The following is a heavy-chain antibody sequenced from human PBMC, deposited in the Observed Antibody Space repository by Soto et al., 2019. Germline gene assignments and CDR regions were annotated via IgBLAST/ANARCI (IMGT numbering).Heavy chain of an antibody. J-gene: IGHJ4*02. Sequence: QLQLQESGPGLVKPSETLSLTCTVSGGSISSYYWSWIRQPPGKGLEWIGYIYYSGSTNYNPSLKSRVTISVDTSKNQFSLKLSSVTAADTAVYYWARAWGYYFDYWGPGTLVTVSS. CDR3: ARAWGYYFDY. CDR1: GGSISSYY. D-gene: IGHD7-27*01. CDR2: IYYSGST. V-gene: IGHV4-59*01.